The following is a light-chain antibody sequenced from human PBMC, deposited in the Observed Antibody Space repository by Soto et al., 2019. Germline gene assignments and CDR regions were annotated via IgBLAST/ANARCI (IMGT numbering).Light chain of an antibody. Sequence: DIVMTQSPDSLAVSLGERATINCKSSQSVLYSSNNKNYLAWYQQRPGQPPKLLIYWASTRESGVPDRFSGSGCGTDFTLKLNSLQDEDGAVYYCQQYESTPPTFGQGTKLEIK. V-gene: IGKV4-1*01. CDR3: QQYESTPPT. J-gene: IGKJ2*01. CDR2: WAS. CDR1: QSVLYSSNNKNY.